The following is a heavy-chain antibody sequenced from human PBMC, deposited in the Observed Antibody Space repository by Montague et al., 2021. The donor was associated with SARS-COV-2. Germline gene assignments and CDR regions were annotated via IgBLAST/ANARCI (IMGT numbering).Heavy chain of an antibody. J-gene: IGHJ6*02. Sequence: SETLSLTCTVSAGSITSSAYFWSWIRQSPGKGLEWIGTIYYSGNAYSNPSLKSRLTISMDTSKSQVSLKINSVTAADTAVYFCASLGSPAYCGGDCYLWDYGTDVWGQGTRVTVSS. CDR3: ASLGSPAYCGGDCYLWDYGTDV. V-gene: IGHV4-39*01. CDR1: AGSITSSAYF. CDR2: IYYSGNA. D-gene: IGHD2-21*02.